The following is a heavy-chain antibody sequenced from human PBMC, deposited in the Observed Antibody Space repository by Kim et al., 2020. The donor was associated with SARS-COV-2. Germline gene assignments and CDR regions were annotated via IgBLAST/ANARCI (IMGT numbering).Heavy chain of an antibody. V-gene: IGHV3-23*01. CDR1: GFTFNNYA. D-gene: IGHD6-19*01. CDR2: INNGGGAT. Sequence: GGSLRLSCAASGFTFNNYAMTWVRQAPGKGLEWVSTINNGGGATWYADSVKGRFTISRDNSKSTLFLQMNSLRAEDTALYYCAKKGSSGWPGNYFDYWG. CDR3: AKKGSSGWPGNYFDY. J-gene: IGHJ4*01.